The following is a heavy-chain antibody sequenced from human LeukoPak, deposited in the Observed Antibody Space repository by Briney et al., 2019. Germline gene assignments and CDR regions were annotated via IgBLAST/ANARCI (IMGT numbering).Heavy chain of an antibody. J-gene: IGHJ6*03. D-gene: IGHD6-13*01. CDR1: GYTFTSYG. CDR3: ARSSSSWYGGYYYYYYYYMDV. V-gene: IGHV1-18*04. CDR2: ISAYNGNT. Sequence: ASVKVSCKASGYTFTSYGISWVRQAPGQGLEWMGWISAYNGNTNYAQKLQGRVTMTTDTSTSTAYMELRSLRSDDTAVYYCARSSSSWYGGYYYYYYYYMDVCGKGTTVTVSS.